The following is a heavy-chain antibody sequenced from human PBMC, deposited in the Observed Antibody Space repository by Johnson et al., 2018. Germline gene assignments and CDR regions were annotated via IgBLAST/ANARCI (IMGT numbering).Heavy chain of an antibody. D-gene: IGHD1-14*01. CDR2: VRPKPNSYAT. V-gene: IGHV3-73*01. CDR1: GFTFSDFS. Sequence: QLVQSGGGLVQPGRSLRLSCAASGFTFSDFSIHWVRQASGKGLECVGRVRPKPNSYATTYAASLKGRFTISRDDSKNSAYLQMNSLKTEETAMYYCARGYRTVSYYYYYMDVWGKGTTVTVSS. J-gene: IGHJ6*03. CDR3: ARGYRTVSYYYYYMDV.